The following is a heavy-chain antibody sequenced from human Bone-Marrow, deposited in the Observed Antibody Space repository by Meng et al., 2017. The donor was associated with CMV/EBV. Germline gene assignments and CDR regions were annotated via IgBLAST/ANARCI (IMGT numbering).Heavy chain of an antibody. V-gene: IGHV3-74*01. CDR1: GFTFSGFTFRNFW. D-gene: IGHD2-2*01. CDR3: ARVLDCTSTSCSNVGHGY. Sequence: GGSLRLSCAASGFTFSGFTFRNFWMHWVRQAPGKGLEWVSHINYDGSTTTYADSVKGRFTISRDNAKHPLYLQMNSLRAEDTAVYYCARVLDCTSTSCSNVGHGYWGQATLVTVSS. J-gene: IGHJ4*02. CDR2: INYDGSTT.